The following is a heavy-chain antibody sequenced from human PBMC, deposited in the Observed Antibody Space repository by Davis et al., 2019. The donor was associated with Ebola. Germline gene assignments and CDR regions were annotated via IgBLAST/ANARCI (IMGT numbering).Heavy chain of an antibody. D-gene: IGHD6-19*01. CDR1: GYTFSSYS. CDR2: ISNRSSTI. Sequence: PGGSLRLSCAASGYTFSSYSMNWNRLPPGQGLECVSYISNRSSTIYYADSVKGRFTIFRNNAKNSLYLQMNSLKTEDTAVYYCARGSAGTGFRVFDNWGEGTMVTVSS. J-gene: IGHJ3*02. CDR3: ARGSAGTGFRVFDN. V-gene: IGHV3-48*04.